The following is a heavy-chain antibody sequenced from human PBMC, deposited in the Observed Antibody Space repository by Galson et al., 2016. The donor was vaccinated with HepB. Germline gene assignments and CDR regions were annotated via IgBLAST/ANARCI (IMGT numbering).Heavy chain of an antibody. J-gene: IGHJ6*02. D-gene: IGHD2-2*01. CDR2: ISGSGGST. CDR3: ARTVVPAAPLAEVRRLNYYGMDV. CDR1: GFTFSTYA. V-gene: IGHV3-23*01. Sequence: SLRLSCAASGFTFSTYAMSWVRQAPGKGLEWVSGISGSGGSTSDADSVKGLFTISRDNSKNTLYLQMNSLRAEDTAVYYCARTVVPAAPLAEVRRLNYYGMDVWGQGTTVTVSS.